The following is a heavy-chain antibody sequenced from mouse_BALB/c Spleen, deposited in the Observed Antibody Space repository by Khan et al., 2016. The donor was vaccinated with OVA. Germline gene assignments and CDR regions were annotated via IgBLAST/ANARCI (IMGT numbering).Heavy chain of an antibody. V-gene: IGHV2-2*02. CDR3: ARNYDYDEGLAY. CDR2: IWSGGST. J-gene: IGHJ3*01. Sequence: QVRLQQSGPGLVQPSQSLSITCAVSGFSLTTYGVHWVRQSPGKGLEWLGVIWSGGSTDYNAAFISRLSISKDNSKSQVFFKMNSLQANDTAIYYCARNYDYDEGLAYWGQGTLVTVSA. CDR1: GFSLTTYG. D-gene: IGHD2-4*01.